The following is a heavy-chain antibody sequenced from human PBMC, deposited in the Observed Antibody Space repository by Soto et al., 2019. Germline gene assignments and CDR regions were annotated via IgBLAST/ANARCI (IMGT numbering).Heavy chain of an antibody. CDR2: INPNSGGT. J-gene: IGHJ4*02. V-gene: IGHV1-2*04. Sequence: GASVKVSCKASGYTFTGYYMHWVRQAPGQGLEWMGWINPNSGGTNYAQKFQGWVTMTRGTSISTAYMELSRLRSDDTAVYYCARDPGDYAFDYWGQATLVTVSS. CDR1: GYTFTGYY. CDR3: ARDPGDYAFDY. D-gene: IGHD4-17*01.